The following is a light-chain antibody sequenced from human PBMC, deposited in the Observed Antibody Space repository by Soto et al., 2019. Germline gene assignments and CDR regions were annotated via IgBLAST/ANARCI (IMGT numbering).Light chain of an antibody. V-gene: IGLV1-51*01. CDR3: GTWDSSLSTAV. CDR2: DNN. Sequence: QAVVTQPPSVSAAPGQKVTISCSGSSSNIGDNYVSWYQQVPGTAPKLLIYDNNKRPSGIPDRFSGSKSGTSATLAITGLQTGDEADYYCGTWDSSLSTAVFGGGTKVTVL. CDR1: SSNIGDNY. J-gene: IGLJ2*01.